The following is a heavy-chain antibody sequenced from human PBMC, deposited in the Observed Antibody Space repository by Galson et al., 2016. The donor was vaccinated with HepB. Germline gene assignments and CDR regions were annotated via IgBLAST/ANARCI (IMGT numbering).Heavy chain of an antibody. V-gene: IGHV4-38-2*02. CDR3: AGDNSAIAGGVVIRGEVGY. J-gene: IGHJ4*02. Sequence: SQTLSLTCAVSGYPISSGSYWGWIRQPPGKGLEWIGYVPRSGTTYYNPSLRSPVTLALDMPKNQVSLKLTSVTAADTAVYYCAGDNSAIAGGVVIRGEVGYWGQGALGTVSS. D-gene: IGHD3-16*01. CDR2: VPRSGTT. CDR1: GYPISSGSY.